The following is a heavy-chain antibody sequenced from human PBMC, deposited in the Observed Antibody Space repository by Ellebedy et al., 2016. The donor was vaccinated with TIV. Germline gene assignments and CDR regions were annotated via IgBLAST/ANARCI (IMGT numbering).Heavy chain of an antibody. CDR3: VRGAGSYNFDY. D-gene: IGHD1-26*01. CDR2: FSTSGGST. Sequence: PGGSLRLSCAASGSTFTNYAMSWVRQAPGKGLAWVSAFSTSGGSTYYADSVKGRFTVSRDKPKNTLYLQMNSLSAEDTAVYYCVRGAGSYNFDYWGQGTLVTV. V-gene: IGHV3-23*01. CDR1: GSTFTNYA. J-gene: IGHJ4*02.